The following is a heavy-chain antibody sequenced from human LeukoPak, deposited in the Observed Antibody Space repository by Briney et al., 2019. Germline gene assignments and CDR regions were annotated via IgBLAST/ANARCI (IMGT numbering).Heavy chain of an antibody. CDR1: GYTFTGYY. CDR3: ARDQIVLMVYARGAWFDP. CDR2: INPNSGGT. Sequence: GASVKVSCKASGYTFTGYYMHWVRQAPGQGLEWMGRINPNSGGTNYAQKLQGRVTMTTDTSTSTAYMELRSLRSDDTAVYYCARDQIVLMVYARGAWFDPWGQGTLVTVSS. J-gene: IGHJ5*02. D-gene: IGHD2-8*01. V-gene: IGHV1-2*06.